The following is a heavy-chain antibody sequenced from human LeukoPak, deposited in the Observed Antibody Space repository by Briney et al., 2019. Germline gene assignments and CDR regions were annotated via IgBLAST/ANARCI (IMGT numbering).Heavy chain of an antibody. Sequence: ASVKVSCKASGYTFTSYYMHWVRQAPGQGLEWMGIINPSGGSTSYAQKFQGRVTMTRDMSTSTVYMELSSLRSEDTAVYYCARGGVWGSGSYLWDFDYWGQGTLVTVSS. CDR3: ARGGVWGSGSYLWDFDY. V-gene: IGHV1-46*01. D-gene: IGHD3-10*01. CDR2: INPSGGST. CDR1: GYTFTSYY. J-gene: IGHJ4*02.